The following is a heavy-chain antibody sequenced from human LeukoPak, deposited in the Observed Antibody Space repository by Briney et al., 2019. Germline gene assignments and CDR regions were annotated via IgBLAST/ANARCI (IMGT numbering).Heavy chain of an antibody. V-gene: IGHV4-59*01. Sequence: SETLSLTCTVSGGSISSYYWSWIRQPPGKGLEWIGYMYYSGSTNYNPALTSRVTISVDTSKNQLSMKLNSVTAADTAVYYCARVANNALDVWGQGTTVTVSS. D-gene: IGHD1/OR15-1a*01. CDR2: MYYSGST. J-gene: IGHJ6*02. CDR3: ARVANNALDV. CDR1: GGSISSYY.